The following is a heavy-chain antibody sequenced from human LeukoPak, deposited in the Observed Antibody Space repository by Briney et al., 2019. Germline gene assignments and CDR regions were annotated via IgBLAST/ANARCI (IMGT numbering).Heavy chain of an antibody. V-gene: IGHV4-4*02. Sequence: SGTLSLTCGVSGGSISSTNWWTWVRQPPGEGLEWIGEVHLSGRTNYNPSLESRVTMSVDMSENHISLKLTSVPAADTAVYYCAREGGPYRPLDYSGQGTLVTVSS. CDR2: VHLSGRT. CDR1: GGSISSTNW. J-gene: IGHJ4*02. CDR3: AREGGPYRPLDY.